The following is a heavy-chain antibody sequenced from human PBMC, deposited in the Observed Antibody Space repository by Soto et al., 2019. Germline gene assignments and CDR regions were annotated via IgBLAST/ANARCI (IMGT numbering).Heavy chain of an antibody. J-gene: IGHJ6*02. D-gene: IGHD3-10*01. CDR2: MNEDGGTT. CDR3: ASDPSGRADA. V-gene: IGHV3-74*01. CDR1: GFTFSRYW. Sequence: PVGSLRFSCGASGFTFSRYWMRWVRQAPGKGLVCVSRMNEDGGTTDYADSVKGRCTISRENAKNTLYLQMNSLRVEETAVYYCASDPSGRADAWSQGNKVTVSS.